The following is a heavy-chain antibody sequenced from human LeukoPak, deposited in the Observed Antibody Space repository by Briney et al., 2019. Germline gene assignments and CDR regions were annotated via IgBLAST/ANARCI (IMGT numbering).Heavy chain of an antibody. Sequence: PGGSLRLSCAASGNYWMHWVRQAPGKGLVWVSHINSDGSWTSYADSVKGRFTISKDNAKNTVYLQMNSLRAEDTAVYYCASVRGYFDYWGQGTLVTVSS. CDR3: ASVRGYFDY. J-gene: IGHJ4*02. V-gene: IGHV3-74*01. CDR1: GNYW. D-gene: IGHD3-16*01. CDR2: INSDGSWT.